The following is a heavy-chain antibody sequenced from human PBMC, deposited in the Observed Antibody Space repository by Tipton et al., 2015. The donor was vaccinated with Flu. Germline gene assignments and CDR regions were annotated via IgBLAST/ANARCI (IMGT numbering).Heavy chain of an antibody. CDR2: ISSSGSTI. D-gene: IGHD3-3*01. Sequence: LSLTCSVSGDSIGNGYYWGWIRQAPGKGLEWVSHISSSGSTINYADSVKGRFTISRDNAKNSLYLQMNSLRAEDTAVYYCARDHPPSITVLGEITDYFGMDVWGQGTTVTVSS. J-gene: IGHJ6*02. CDR3: ARDHPPSITVLGEITDYFGMDV. CDR1: GDSIGNGYY. V-gene: IGHV3-11*01.